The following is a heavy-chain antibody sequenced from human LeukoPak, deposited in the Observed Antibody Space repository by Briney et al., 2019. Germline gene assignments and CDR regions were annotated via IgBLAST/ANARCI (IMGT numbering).Heavy chain of an antibody. J-gene: IGHJ4*02. V-gene: IGHV3-23*01. Sequence: GGSLRLSCAASGFTFSTYAMSWVRQAPGKGLEWVSVISASGDSTYYAGSTYNSDSVKGRFTISRDNSKNTLYLQMNSLRAEDTAVYYCAKDPYGSGSYDFDYWGQGTLVTVSS. CDR2: ISASGDST. CDR3: AKDPYGSGSYDFDY. CDR1: GFTFSTYA. D-gene: IGHD3-10*01.